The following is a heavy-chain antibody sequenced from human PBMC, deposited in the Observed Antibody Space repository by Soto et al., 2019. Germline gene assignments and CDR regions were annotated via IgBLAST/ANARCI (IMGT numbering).Heavy chain of an antibody. V-gene: IGHV4-59*01. J-gene: IGHJ4*02. CDR1: GGPISSYY. CDR3: ARGGWSAAGATNFDY. D-gene: IGHD6-13*01. CDR2: IYYSGST. Sequence: PETLRFTSTVSGGPISSYYWSWIRQPLGKGLEWIGYIYYSGSTNYNPSLKSRVTLSVATSKNQFSLKLSSVTAEDPAVYYCARGGWSAAGATNFDYWGQGTLVTVS.